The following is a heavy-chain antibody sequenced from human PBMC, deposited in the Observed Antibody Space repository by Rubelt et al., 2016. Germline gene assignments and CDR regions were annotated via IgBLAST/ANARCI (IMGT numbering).Heavy chain of an antibody. CDR1: GYTFTYCS. J-gene: IGHJ4*02. V-gene: IGHV1-68*02. Sequence: QVQLGQSEAEVKKPGASVKVSCKASGYTFTYCSLHWLRQAPGQGLERMRWITLYNGNTNYAKKFQGRVNITRDMALRTAYIELSSLRSEDSAVYYWARSASIAGDWGQGTLVTVSS. CDR3: ARSASIAGD. D-gene: IGHD6-6*01. CDR2: ITLYNGNT.